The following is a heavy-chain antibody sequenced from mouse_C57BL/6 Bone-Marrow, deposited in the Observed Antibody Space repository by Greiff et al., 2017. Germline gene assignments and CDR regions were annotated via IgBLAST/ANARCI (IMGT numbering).Heavy chain of an antibody. CDR1: GFTFSDYG. V-gene: IGHV5-17*01. Sequence: EVMLVESGGGLVKPGGSLKLSCAASGFTFSDYGMHWVRQAPEKGLEWVAYISSGSSTIYYADTVKGRFPISRDNAKNTLFLQMTSLRSEDTTMYYCARHPYYGSSYGYFDYWGQGTTLTVSS. CDR2: ISSGSSTI. J-gene: IGHJ2*01. CDR3: ARHPYYGSSYGYFDY. D-gene: IGHD1-1*01.